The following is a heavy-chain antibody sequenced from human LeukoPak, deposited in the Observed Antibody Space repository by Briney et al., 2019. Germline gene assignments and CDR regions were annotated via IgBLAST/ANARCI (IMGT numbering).Heavy chain of an antibody. Sequence: SETLSLTCTVSGDSISSDTYYYDWIRQPPGKGLEWIGSIFYRGTTYYSPSHKSRITISIDTSHHQFSLKLSSMTAADTAVYYCARHLGQLAPPRYWGQGTLVTVSS. CDR3: ARHLGQLAPPRY. CDR2: IFYRGTT. V-gene: IGHV4-39*01. CDR1: GDSISSDTYY. J-gene: IGHJ4*02. D-gene: IGHD6-6*01.